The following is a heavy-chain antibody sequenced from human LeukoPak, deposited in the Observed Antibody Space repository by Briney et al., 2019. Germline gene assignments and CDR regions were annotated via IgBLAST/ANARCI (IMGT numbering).Heavy chain of an antibody. D-gene: IGHD1-26*01. V-gene: IGHV3-64*01. CDR2: ISSNGGST. CDR3: ATTYSGSYNH. Sequence: GGSLRLSCAASGFTFSSNAMHWVRQALGKGLEYVSAISSNGGSTYYANSVKGRFTISRDNSKNTLYLQMGSLRAEDMAVYYCATTYSGSYNHWGQGTLVTVSS. J-gene: IGHJ5*02. CDR1: GFTFSSNA.